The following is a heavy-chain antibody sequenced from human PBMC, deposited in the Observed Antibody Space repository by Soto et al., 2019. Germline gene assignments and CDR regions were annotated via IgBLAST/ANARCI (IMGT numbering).Heavy chain of an antibody. D-gene: IGHD2-2*01. CDR2: INPSNGKT. V-gene: IGHV1-46*01. CDR1: RYTFTTYY. Sequence: GASVKVSCKTSRYTFTTYYMHWVRQAPGQGLEWMGIINPSNGKTSYAQKFQGRITMTTDTSTTTAYMELRSLRSDDTAVYYCARDEVPAANWLDRWGQGTLVTVSS. J-gene: IGHJ5*02. CDR3: ARDEVPAANWLDR.